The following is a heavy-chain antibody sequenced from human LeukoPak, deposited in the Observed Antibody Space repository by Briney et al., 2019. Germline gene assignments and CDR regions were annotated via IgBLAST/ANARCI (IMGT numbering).Heavy chain of an antibody. Sequence: GGSLRLSCVVSGFTFSSYWMSWVRQAPGKGLEWVANIKQDGSEKYYVDSVKGRFTISRDNAKNSLYLQMNSLRAEDTAVYYCARDLMEMAADNWGQGTLVTVSS. J-gene: IGHJ4*02. CDR3: ARDLMEMAADN. CDR1: GFTFSSYW. D-gene: IGHD5-24*01. CDR2: IKQDGSEK. V-gene: IGHV3-7*01.